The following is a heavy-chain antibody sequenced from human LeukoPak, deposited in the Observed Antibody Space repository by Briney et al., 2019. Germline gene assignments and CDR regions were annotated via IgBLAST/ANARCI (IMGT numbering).Heavy chain of an antibody. Sequence: SETLSLTCGVYGGSFSGSYWSWIRQPPGEGLEWIGEINHRGSTEYNPPLKSRVTISLDTSKNQFSLRLRSVTAADTAVYYCATTRTYYGDPHFDYWGQGTLVTVSS. D-gene: IGHD4-17*01. CDR3: ATTRTYYGDPHFDY. CDR2: INHRGST. V-gene: IGHV4-34*01. J-gene: IGHJ4*02. CDR1: GGSFSGSY.